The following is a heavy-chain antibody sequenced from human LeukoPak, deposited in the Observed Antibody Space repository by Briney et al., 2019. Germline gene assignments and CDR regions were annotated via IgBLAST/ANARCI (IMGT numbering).Heavy chain of an antibody. J-gene: IGHJ4*02. CDR1: GFTFSSYT. Sequence: QAGGSLRLSCAASGFTFSSYTMSWVRQAPGKGLEWVSTITTSDGNTHYADSVKGRFTVSRDNSKNTLFLQMNSLRAEDTAVYYCAKDGGLWVSAHWGDSWGRGTLVTVSS. CDR3: AKDGGLWVSAHWGDS. CDR2: ITTSDGNT. V-gene: IGHV3-23*01. D-gene: IGHD7-27*01.